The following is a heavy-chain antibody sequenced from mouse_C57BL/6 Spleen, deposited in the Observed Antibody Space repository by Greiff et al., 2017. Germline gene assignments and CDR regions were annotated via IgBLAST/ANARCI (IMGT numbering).Heavy chain of an antibody. D-gene: IGHD4-1*01. J-gene: IGHJ2*01. CDR1: GYTFTSYW. CDR3: AREGVGRRYFDY. CDR2: IYPGSGST. Sequence: QVQLQQPGAELVKPGASVKMSCKASGYTFTSYWITWVKQRPGQGLEWIGDIYPGSGSTNYNEKLKSKATLTVDTSSSTAYMQLSSLTSEDSAVYYCAREGVGRRYFDYWGQGTTLTVSS. V-gene: IGHV1-55*01.